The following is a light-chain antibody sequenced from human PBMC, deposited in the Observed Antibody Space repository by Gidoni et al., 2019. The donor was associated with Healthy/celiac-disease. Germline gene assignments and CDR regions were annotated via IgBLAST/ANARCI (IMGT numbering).Light chain of an antibody. CDR1: QSDSSN. J-gene: IGKJ1*01. Sequence: EIVMTQSPATLPVSPGESATLSCRASQSDSSNLAWYQQKPGQAPRLLIYGASTRATGIPARFSGSGSGTEFTLTISSLQSEDFAVYYCQQYNNWPRTFGQGTKVEIK. V-gene: IGKV3-15*01. CDR2: GAS. CDR3: QQYNNWPRT.